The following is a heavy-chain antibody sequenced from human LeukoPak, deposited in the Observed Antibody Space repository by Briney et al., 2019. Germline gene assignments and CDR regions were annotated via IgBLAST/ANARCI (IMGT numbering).Heavy chain of an antibody. D-gene: IGHD5-12*01. V-gene: IGHV1-8*01. CDR2: INPNSGGT. CDR3: ARDLVALLAYSGYDHTAFDY. Sequence: GASVKVSCKASGYTFTSYDINWVRQATGQGLEWMGWINPNSGGTNYAQKFQGRVTMTRDMSTSTVYMELSSLRSEDTAVYYCARDLVALLAYSGYDHTAFDYWGQGTLVTVSS. CDR1: GYTFTSYD. J-gene: IGHJ4*02.